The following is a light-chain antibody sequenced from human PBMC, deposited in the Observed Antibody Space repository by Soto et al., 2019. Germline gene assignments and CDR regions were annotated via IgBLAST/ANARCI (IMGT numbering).Light chain of an antibody. CDR3: CSYAGSYTGV. Sequence: SVLTQPRSVSGSPGQSVTISCTGNSSDVGGYNYVSWYQQHPGKAPKLMIYDVSKRPSGVPDRFSGSKSGNTASLTISGLQAEDEADYYCCSYAGSYTGVFGGGTKVTVL. CDR1: SSDVGGYNY. CDR2: DVS. J-gene: IGLJ2*01. V-gene: IGLV2-11*01.